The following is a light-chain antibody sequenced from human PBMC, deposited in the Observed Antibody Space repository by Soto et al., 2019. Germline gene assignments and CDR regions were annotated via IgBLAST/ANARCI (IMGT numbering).Light chain of an antibody. CDR1: QSVGSY. CDR2: DAS. V-gene: IGKV3-11*01. J-gene: IGKJ1*01. Sequence: EIVLTQSPATLSLSPGERATLSCRASQSVGSYLAWYQQKPGQAPRLLIYDASNRATGIPARFSGSGSGTDFTLTISSLEPEDFAVYYCQQYGDSTGWTFGQGTKVEIK. CDR3: QQYGDSTGWT.